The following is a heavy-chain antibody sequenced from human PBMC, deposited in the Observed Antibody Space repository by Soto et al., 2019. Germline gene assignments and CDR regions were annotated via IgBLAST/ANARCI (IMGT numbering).Heavy chain of an antibody. CDR3: AKDDADTAMVSGAMVAGTPTHFQH. V-gene: IGHV3-23*01. CDR1: GFTFSSYA. Sequence: PGGSLRLSCAASGFTFSSYAMSWVRQAPGKGLEWVSAISGSGGSTYYADSVKGRFTISRDNSKNTLYLQMNSLRAEDTAVYYCAKDDADTAMVSGAMVAGTPTHFQHWGQGTLVTVSS. J-gene: IGHJ1*01. CDR2: ISGSGGST. D-gene: IGHD5-18*01.